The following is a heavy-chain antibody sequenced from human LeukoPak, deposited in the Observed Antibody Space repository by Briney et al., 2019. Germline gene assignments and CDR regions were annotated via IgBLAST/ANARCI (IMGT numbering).Heavy chain of an antibody. CDR2: INTDGSTI. Sequence: GGSLRLSCAASGFTFSSYAMSWVRQAPGKGLEWVSRINTDGSTINYADSVKGRFTVSRDNAKNTMYLQMNSLRAEDSAVYYCARALGYSYGYGIYWGQGTLVTVSS. CDR3: ARALGYSYGYGIY. D-gene: IGHD5-18*01. CDR1: GFTFSSYA. J-gene: IGHJ4*02. V-gene: IGHV3-74*01.